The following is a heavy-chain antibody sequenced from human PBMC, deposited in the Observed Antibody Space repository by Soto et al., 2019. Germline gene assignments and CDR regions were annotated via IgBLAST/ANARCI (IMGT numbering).Heavy chain of an antibody. CDR2: INPNSGGT. V-gene: IGHV1-2*02. Sequence: ASVKVSCKASGYTFTGYYMHWVRQAPGQGLEWMGWINPNSGGTNYAQKFQGRVTMTRDTSISTAYMELSRLRSDDTAVYYCARSPPPEIRWFGHYYYGMDVWGQGTTVTVSS. D-gene: IGHD3-10*01. J-gene: IGHJ6*02. CDR1: GYTFTGYY. CDR3: ARSPPPEIRWFGHYYYGMDV.